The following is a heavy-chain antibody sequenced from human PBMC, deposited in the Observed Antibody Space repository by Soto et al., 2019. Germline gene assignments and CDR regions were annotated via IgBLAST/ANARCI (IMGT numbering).Heavy chain of an antibody. CDR1: GGSVSSGSYY. Sequence: SETLSLTCTVSGGSVSSGSYYWSWIRQPPGKGLEWIGYIYYSGSTNYNPSLKSRVTISVDTSKNQFSLKLSSVTATDTAVYYCARDPVTYPGLEWLLDDHVGYGMDVWGQGTTVTVSS. J-gene: IGHJ6*02. CDR3: ARDPVTYPGLEWLLDDHVGYGMDV. V-gene: IGHV4-61*01. CDR2: IYYSGST. D-gene: IGHD3-3*01.